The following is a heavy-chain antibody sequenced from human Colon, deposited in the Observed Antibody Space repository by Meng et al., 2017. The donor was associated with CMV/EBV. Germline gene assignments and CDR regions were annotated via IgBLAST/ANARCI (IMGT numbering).Heavy chain of an antibody. Sequence: GESLKISCAASGFAFSSYALHWVRRAPGKGLEWVSAIGTGGDTYYADSVMGRFTISRDNAKKSLYLQINSLIAEDMAVYYCASFGVETFGGNYYYGMDVWGQGTTVTVSS. J-gene: IGHJ6*02. D-gene: IGHD3-3*01. CDR1: GFAFSSYA. V-gene: IGHV3-47*01. CDR2: IGTGGDT. CDR3: ASFGVETFGGNYYYGMDV.